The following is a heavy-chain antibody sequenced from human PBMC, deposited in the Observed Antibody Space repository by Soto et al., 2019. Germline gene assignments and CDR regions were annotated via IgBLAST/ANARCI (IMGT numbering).Heavy chain of an antibody. CDR3: ARASGSYLGFDY. CDR1: GGSISSYY. J-gene: IGHJ4*02. V-gene: IGHV4-59*01. D-gene: IGHD1-26*01. CDR2: IYYSGST. Sequence: SETLSLTCTVSGGSISSYYWSWIRQPPGKGLEWIGYIYYSGSTNYNPSLKSRVTISVDTSKNQFSLKLSSVTAADTAVYYCARASGSYLGFDYWGQGTLVTVSS.